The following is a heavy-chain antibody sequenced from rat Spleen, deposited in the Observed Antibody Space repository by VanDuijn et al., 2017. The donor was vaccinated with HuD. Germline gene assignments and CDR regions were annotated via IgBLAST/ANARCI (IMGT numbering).Heavy chain of an antibody. CDR1: GFNFNDYW. CDR3: VIEDLGGQY. V-gene: IGHV4-2*01. Sequence: EVKLVESGGGLVQPGRSLKLSCEASGFNFNDYWMGWVRQAPGKGLEWIGEINKDSRTIKYNPSLKDKFTISRDNAQNTLYLQMSKLGSAETGVYYCVIEDLGGQYWGQGVMVTVSS. CDR2: INKDSRTI. D-gene: IGHD4-3*01. J-gene: IGHJ2*01.